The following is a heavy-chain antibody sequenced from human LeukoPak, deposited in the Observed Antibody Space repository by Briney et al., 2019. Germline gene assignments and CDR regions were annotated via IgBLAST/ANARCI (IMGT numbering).Heavy chain of an antibody. CDR3: ARDFSY. V-gene: IGHV1-18*01. Sequence: ASVKVSCKASGYTFTNYGITWVRQAPGQGLEWMVWISANNGDTNYAQRFQGRVTMTTDTSTTTAYMELRSLRSDDTAVYYCARDFSYWGQGTLVTVSS. D-gene: IGHD2/OR15-2a*01. J-gene: IGHJ4*02. CDR2: ISANNGDT. CDR1: GYTFTNYG.